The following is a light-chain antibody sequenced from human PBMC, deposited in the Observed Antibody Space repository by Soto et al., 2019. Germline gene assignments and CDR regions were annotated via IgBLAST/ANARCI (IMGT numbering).Light chain of an antibody. J-gene: IGKJ1*01. V-gene: IGKV3-15*01. CDR1: QSVSSN. CDR3: QQYTNWPPTWT. Sequence: EIVMTQSPATLSVSPGERATLSCRASQSVSSNLAWYQQKPGQAPRLLIYGASTRATGIPARFSGSGSGTEFTLTISSLQSEYFAVYYCQQYTNWPPTWTFGKGTTVEIK. CDR2: GAS.